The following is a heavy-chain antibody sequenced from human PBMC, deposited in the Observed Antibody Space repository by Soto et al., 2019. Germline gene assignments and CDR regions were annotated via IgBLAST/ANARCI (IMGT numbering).Heavy chain of an antibody. Sequence: ASVKVSCKASGYTFTGYYMHWVRQAPGQGLEWMGWINPNSGGTNYAQKFQGWVTMTRDTSISTAYMELSRLRSDDTAVYYCARLGNELGSQNWFDPWGQGTLVTVS. V-gene: IGHV1-2*04. CDR3: ARLGNELGSQNWFDP. CDR2: INPNSGGT. D-gene: IGHD1-7*01. CDR1: GYTFTGYY. J-gene: IGHJ5*02.